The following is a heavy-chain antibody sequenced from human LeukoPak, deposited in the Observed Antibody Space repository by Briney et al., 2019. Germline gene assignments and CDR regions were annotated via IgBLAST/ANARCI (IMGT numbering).Heavy chain of an antibody. V-gene: IGHV3-23*01. CDR2: ISGSGDST. CDR3: AKETHDGENRYWYFDL. CDR1: RFTFSKYA. J-gene: IGHJ2*01. Sequence: GGSLRLSCAASRFTFSKYAMTCVRQAPGKGLEWVSVISGSGDSTYYADSVKGRFTISRDNSKNTLYLQMNSLQAEDTALYYCAKETHDGENRYWYFDLWGRGTLVTVSS. D-gene: IGHD4-17*01.